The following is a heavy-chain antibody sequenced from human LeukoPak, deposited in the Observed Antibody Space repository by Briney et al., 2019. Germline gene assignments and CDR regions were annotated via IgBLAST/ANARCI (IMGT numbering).Heavy chain of an antibody. J-gene: IGHJ5*02. V-gene: IGHV3-30-3*01. CDR1: GFSLSNFQ. CDR3: MRDYMGWFDP. D-gene: IGHD3-10*01. Sequence: GGSLRLSCVVSGFSLSNFQMYWVRQAPGKGLEWVSIISLDGSTEFYAESVKGRFTISRDTASNTMHLEMNNLRIEYTAVYYCMRDYMGWFDPWGQGSLVTVSS. CDR2: ISLDGSTE.